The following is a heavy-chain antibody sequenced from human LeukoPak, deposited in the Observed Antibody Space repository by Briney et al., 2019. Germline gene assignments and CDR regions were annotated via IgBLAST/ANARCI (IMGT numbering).Heavy chain of an antibody. Sequence: GGSLRLSCAASGFSFGSYAMGWTRQAPGQDLEWVSAISGSGSHANYAESVKGRFTISRDNSKNTLYLQMHSLIAADTAVYYCGPGPVGTTVPWGQGTLVTVSS. D-gene: IGHD1-1*01. CDR1: GFSFGSYA. CDR2: ISGSGSHA. V-gene: IGHV3-23*01. CDR3: GPGPVGTTVP. J-gene: IGHJ5*02.